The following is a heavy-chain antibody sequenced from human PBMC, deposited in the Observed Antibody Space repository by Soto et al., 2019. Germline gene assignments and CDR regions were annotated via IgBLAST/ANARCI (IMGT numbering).Heavy chain of an antibody. CDR3: ARVSNDYGGNGAFDY. Sequence: SETLSLTCTVSGGSISNYYWIWIRQPPGKGLGWIGYVHYTGRASYNPSLKSRVSISVDTSKNQFSLNMSSMTAADTAVYYCARVSNDYGGNGAFDYWGQGTLVTVSS. D-gene: IGHD4-17*01. CDR2: VHYTGRA. V-gene: IGHV4-59*01. CDR1: GGSISNYY. J-gene: IGHJ4*02.